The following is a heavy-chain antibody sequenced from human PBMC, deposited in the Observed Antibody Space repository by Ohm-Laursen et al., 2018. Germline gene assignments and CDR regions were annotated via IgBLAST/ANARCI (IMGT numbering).Heavy chain of an antibody. V-gene: IGHV1-69*05. Sequence: ASVKVSCKASGDIFSSYAIHWVRQAPGQGLEYLGGIIPIFGTPDYAQSFQGRVTITTDDSTSTAYMELSSLRSEDTAIYYCVRSCLGGSCYTFNYWGQGTLVTVSS. D-gene: IGHD2-15*01. CDR2: IIPIFGTP. CDR1: GDIFSSYA. J-gene: IGHJ4*02. CDR3: VRSCLGGSCYTFNY.